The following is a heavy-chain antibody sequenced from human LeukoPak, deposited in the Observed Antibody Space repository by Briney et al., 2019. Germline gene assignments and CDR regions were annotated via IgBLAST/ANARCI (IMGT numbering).Heavy chain of an antibody. CDR1: EISLNNYW. V-gene: IGHV3-7*01. D-gene: IGHD3-10*02. CDR2: INRDGRQQ. Sequence: GGSLRLSCEGSEISLNNYWMAWVRQGPGKGLEWVANINRDGRQQNFVDSVKGRFTISRDNARNSLYLQMNNLRDEDTAVYYCVRAMYSYFFDYWGRGTLVSVSS. CDR3: VRAMYSYFFDY. J-gene: IGHJ4*02.